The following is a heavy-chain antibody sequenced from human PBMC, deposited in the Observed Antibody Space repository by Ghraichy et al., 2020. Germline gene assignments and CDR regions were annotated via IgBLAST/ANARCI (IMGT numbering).Heavy chain of an antibody. Sequence: GGSLRLSCAASGFTISNYYVTWVRQAPGKGLEWVSNISQDGSDTFYVDSVKGRFTISRDNSKNSLYLQMHNLRGDDSGFYYCAREDANGLGRSGNAFDVWGQGTVVTVSS. J-gene: IGHJ3*01. CDR1: GFTISNYY. D-gene: IGHD3-10*01. CDR2: ISQDGSDT. V-gene: IGHV3-7*03. CDR3: AREDANGLGRSGNAFDV.